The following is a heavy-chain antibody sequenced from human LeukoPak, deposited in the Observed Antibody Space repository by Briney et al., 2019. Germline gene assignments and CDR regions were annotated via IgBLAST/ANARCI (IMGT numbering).Heavy chain of an antibody. CDR3: ARGGAGGQWELLPGISYNDY. Sequence: GASVKVSCKASGYTFTSYDINWVRQATGQGLEWMGWMNPNSGNAGYAQKFQGRVTMTRNTSISTAYMELSSLRSEDTAVYYCARGGAGGQWELLPGISYNDYWGQGTLVTVSS. J-gene: IGHJ4*02. V-gene: IGHV1-8*01. CDR2: MNPNSGNA. CDR1: GYTFTSYD. D-gene: IGHD1-26*01.